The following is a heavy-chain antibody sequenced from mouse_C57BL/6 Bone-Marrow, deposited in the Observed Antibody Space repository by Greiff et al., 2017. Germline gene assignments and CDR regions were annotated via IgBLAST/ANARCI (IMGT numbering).Heavy chain of an antibody. D-gene: IGHD2-4*01. CDR3: ERRVYDYDGVDY. Sequence: EVMLVESGGDLVKPGGSLKLSCAASGFTFSSYGMSWVRQTPDKRLEWVATISSGGSYTYYPDSVKGRFTISRDNAKNTLYLQMSSLKSEDTAMYYCERRVYDYDGVDYWGQGTTLTVSS. CDR1: GFTFSSYG. CDR2: ISSGGSYT. V-gene: IGHV5-6*02. J-gene: IGHJ2*01.